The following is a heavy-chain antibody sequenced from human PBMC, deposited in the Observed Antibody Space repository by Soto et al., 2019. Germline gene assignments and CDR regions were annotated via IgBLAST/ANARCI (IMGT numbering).Heavy chain of an antibody. V-gene: IGHV3-23*01. Sequence: EVQLLESGGGLVQPGGSLRLSCAASGFTFSTYAMSWARQAPGKGLEWVAGIDDSGVSTYYADSVKGRLTISRDNSKNTLYLQMGSRRAEDTAVYYCVKGQSSSWSQTGGMDVWGQGTTVTVSS. D-gene: IGHD2-2*01. J-gene: IGHJ6*02. CDR3: VKGQSSSWSQTGGMDV. CDR1: GFTFSTYA. CDR2: IDDSGVST.